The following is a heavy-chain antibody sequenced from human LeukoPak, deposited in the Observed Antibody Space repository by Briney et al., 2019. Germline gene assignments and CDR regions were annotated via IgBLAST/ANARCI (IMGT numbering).Heavy chain of an antibody. J-gene: IGHJ4*02. V-gene: IGHV1-18*01. CDR3: ARRYSNYEDY. CDR1: GYTFTSYG. D-gene: IGHD4-11*01. Sequence: GASVKVSCKASGYTFTSYGISWVRQAPGQGLEWMGWISAYNGNTDYAQKLQGRVTITADESTSTAYMELSSLRSEDTAVYYCARRYSNYEDYWGQGTLVTVSS. CDR2: ISAYNGNT.